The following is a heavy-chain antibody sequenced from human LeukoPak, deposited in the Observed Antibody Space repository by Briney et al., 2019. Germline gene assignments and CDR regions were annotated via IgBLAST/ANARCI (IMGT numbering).Heavy chain of an antibody. Sequence: SETLSLTCTVSGGSISTYYWSWIRQPPGKGLEWIGYMYNSGSTNYNPSLKSRVTVSLETSKNQFSLNVSSVTAADTAIYYCGKTDIYFNPIDYWGPGSLVTVSS. CDR3: GKTDIYFNPIDY. J-gene: IGHJ4*02. CDR1: GGSISTYY. D-gene: IGHD3-9*01. V-gene: IGHV4-59*12. CDR2: MYNSGST.